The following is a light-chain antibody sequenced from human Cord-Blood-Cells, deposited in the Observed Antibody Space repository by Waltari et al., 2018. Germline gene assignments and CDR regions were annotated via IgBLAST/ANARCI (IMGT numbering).Light chain of an antibody. Sequence: QSALTQPPSASGSPGQSVTISCTGTSSDVGGYNYVSWYQQHPGKAPKLMIYEVSKRPSGVPDRCSGSKSGHTASLTVSGLQAEDEADYYCSSYAGSNNYVFGTGTKVTVL. V-gene: IGLV2-8*01. J-gene: IGLJ1*01. CDR2: EVS. CDR3: SSYAGSNNYV. CDR1: SSDVGGYNY.